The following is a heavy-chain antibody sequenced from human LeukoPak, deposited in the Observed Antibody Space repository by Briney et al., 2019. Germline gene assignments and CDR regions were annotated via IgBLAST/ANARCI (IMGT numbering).Heavy chain of an antibody. J-gene: IGHJ4*02. CDR2: IYSGGST. D-gene: IGHD4-17*01. CDR1: GFTVSSNY. Sequence: GGSLRLSCAASGFTVSSNYVSWVRQAPGKGLEWVSVIYSGGSTYYADSVKGRFTISRDNSKNTLYLQMNSLRAEDTAVYYCARVGDYGDYAFDYWGQGTLVTVSS. V-gene: IGHV3-66*02. CDR3: ARVGDYGDYAFDY.